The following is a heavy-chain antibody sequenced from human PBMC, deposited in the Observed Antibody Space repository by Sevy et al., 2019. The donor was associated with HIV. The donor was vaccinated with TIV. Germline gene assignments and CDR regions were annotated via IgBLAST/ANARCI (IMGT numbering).Heavy chain of an antibody. Sequence: GGSLRLSCAASGFAFSSYWMSWVRQAPGKGLEWVANIKKDGSEKYYVDSVKGRFTISRDNAKNSLYLQMNSLRVEDTAMYYCARDCSSTNCLWGLDVWGQGTTVTVSS. V-gene: IGHV3-7*03. CDR2: IKKDGSEK. CDR1: GFAFSSYW. J-gene: IGHJ6*02. CDR3: ARDCSSTNCLWGLDV. D-gene: IGHD2-2*01.